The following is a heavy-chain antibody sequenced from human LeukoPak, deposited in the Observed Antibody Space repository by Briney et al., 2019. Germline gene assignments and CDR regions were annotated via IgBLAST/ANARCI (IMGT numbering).Heavy chain of an antibody. CDR2: IYYSGST. Sequence: SETLSLTCTVSGGSISSSSYYWGWIRQPPGKGLEWIGSIYYSGSTYYNPSLKSRVTISVDTSKNQFSLKLSSVTAADTAVYYCARVIKVWGYFDYWGQGTLVTVSS. J-gene: IGHJ4*02. CDR3: ARVIKVWGYFDY. CDR1: GGSISSSSYY. V-gene: IGHV4-39*07. D-gene: IGHD3-16*01.